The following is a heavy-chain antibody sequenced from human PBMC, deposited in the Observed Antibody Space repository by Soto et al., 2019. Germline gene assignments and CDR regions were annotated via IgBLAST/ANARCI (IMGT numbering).Heavy chain of an antibody. J-gene: IGHJ4*02. V-gene: IGHV3-48*03. D-gene: IGHD6-6*01. CDR3: ARDGEQLAIDY. CDR2: ISSSGSTI. CDR1: GFTFSSYE. Sequence: PGGSLRLSCAASGFTFSSYEMNWVRQAPGKGLEWVSYISSSGSTIYYADSVKGRFTISRDNAKNSLYLQMNSLRAEDTAVYYCARDGEQLAIDYWGQGTLVTVSS.